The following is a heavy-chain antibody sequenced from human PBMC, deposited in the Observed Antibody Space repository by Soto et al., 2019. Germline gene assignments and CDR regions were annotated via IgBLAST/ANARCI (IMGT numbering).Heavy chain of an antibody. CDR1: GGSFSGYY. CDR3: ARGLRLDV. Sequence: QVQLQQWGAGLLKPSETLSLTCAVYGGSFSGYYWSWIRQPPGKGLEWIGEINHSGSTNYNPSLKSRVTISVDTSKNQFSLKLSSVTAADTAVYYCARGLRLDVWGQGTTVTVSS. J-gene: IGHJ6*02. CDR2: INHSGST. V-gene: IGHV4-34*01.